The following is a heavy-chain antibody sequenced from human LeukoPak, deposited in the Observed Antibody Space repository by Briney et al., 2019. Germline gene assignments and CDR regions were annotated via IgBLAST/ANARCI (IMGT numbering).Heavy chain of an antibody. D-gene: IGHD1-14*01. CDR3: ATSSGNNPFDY. V-gene: IGHV5-10-1*01. CDR2: ITLSDSYT. CDR1: AYRFTTFW. Sequence: GESLKISCKASAYRFTTFWISWVRQMPGKGLEWMGRITLSDSYTNYSPSFRGHVTISADKSSTTAYLQWSSLRASDTAMYYCATSSGNNPFDYWGQGTLVTVSS. J-gene: IGHJ4*02.